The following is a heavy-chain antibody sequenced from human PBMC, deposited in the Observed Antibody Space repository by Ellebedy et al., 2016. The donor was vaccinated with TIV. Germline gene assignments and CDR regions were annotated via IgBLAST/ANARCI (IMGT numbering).Heavy chain of an antibody. D-gene: IGHD3-10*01. CDR2: IDPSDSYT. CDR1: GYSFTSYW. Sequence: GESLKISXKGSGYSFTSYWISWVRQMPGKGLEWMGRIDPSDSYTNYSPSFQGHVTISADKSISTAYLQWSSLKASDTAMYYCARHPLLYYYYYGMDVWGQGTTVTVSS. V-gene: IGHV5-10-1*01. J-gene: IGHJ6*02. CDR3: ARHPLLYYYYYGMDV.